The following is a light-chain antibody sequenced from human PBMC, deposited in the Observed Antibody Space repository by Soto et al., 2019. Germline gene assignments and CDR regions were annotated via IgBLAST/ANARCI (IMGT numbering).Light chain of an antibody. J-gene: IGKJ1*01. CDR1: QSVSNN. V-gene: IGKV3D-15*02. CDR2: GAS. Sequence: EIVMTQSPAILSVSPGDRATLSCRAGQSVSNNLAWYQQKPGQTPRLVIYGASNKATGIPDRFSGSGSGTEFILTISGLEPEDSGIYHCHQHGGSPETFGQGTKVEIK. CDR3: HQHGGSPET.